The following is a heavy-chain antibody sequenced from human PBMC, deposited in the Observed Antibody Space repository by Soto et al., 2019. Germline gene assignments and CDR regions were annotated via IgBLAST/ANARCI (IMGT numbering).Heavy chain of an antibody. CDR3: ARLPPGYSDY. V-gene: IGHV4-39*01. CDR1: GGSISSSSYY. J-gene: IGHJ4*02. CDR2: IYFSGST. Sequence: LQLQESGPGLMKPSETLSLTCTVSGGSISSSSYYWGWIRQPPGKGLEYIGNIYFSGSTYYNPSIKSRVTINVDSSKKRFSLRLSSVTAADTAVYDCARLPPGYSDYWGQGTLVTVSS.